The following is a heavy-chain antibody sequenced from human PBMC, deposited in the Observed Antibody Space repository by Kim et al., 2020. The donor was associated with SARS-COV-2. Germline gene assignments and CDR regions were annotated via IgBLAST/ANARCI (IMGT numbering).Heavy chain of an antibody. CDR2: T. D-gene: IGHD5-18*01. V-gene: IGHV3-72*01. Sequence: TTYAPSVKGRFIVSRENSENSLNLQMNSLKIEDTAVYYCARDTATAMDVWGQGTAVTVSS. J-gene: IGHJ6*02. CDR3: ARDTATAMDV.